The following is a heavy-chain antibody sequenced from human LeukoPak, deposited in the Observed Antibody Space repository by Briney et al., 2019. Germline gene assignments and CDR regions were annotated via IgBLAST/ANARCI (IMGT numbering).Heavy chain of an antibody. CDR1: GGSISGYY. CDR3: ARGVVVVAATPPNNWFDP. D-gene: IGHD2-15*01. V-gene: IGHV4-4*07. Sequence: SETLSLTCTVSGGSISGYYWSWIRQPAGKGLEWIGRIYTSGSTNYNPSLKSRVTMSVDTSKNQFSLKLSSVTAADTAVYYCARGVVVVAATPPNNWFDPWGQGTLVTVSS. CDR2: IYTSGST. J-gene: IGHJ5*02.